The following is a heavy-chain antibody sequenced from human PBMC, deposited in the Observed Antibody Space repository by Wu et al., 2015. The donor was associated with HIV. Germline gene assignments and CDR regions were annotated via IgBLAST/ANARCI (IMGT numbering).Heavy chain of an antibody. CDR3: ARDGEGSGSTPGGWFDP. V-gene: IGHV1-2*02. D-gene: IGHD3-10*01. J-gene: IGHJ5*02. Sequence: QVQLVQSGAEVKKPGASVKVSCKASGYTFTGYYMHWVRQAPGQGLEWMGWINPNSGGTNYAQKFQGRVTMTRDTSISTAYMELSRLRSDDTAVYYCARDGEGSGSTPGGWFDPVGPGEPWSPSPQ. CDR1: GYTFTGYY. CDR2: INPNSGGT.